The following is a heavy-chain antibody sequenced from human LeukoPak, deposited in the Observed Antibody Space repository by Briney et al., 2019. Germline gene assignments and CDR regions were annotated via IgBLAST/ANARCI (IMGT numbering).Heavy chain of an antibody. Sequence: GGSLRLSCAASGFTFSTYGMHWVRQAPGKGLEWVAFIRYDGSTKYYADSVKGRFTISRDNSENTLYLQMNSLRAEDTAVYYCAKEMVASGYIDFWGRGTLVTVSS. V-gene: IGHV3-30*02. CDR3: AKEMVASGYIDF. CDR1: GFTFSTYG. J-gene: IGHJ4*02. CDR2: IRYDGSTK. D-gene: IGHD1-26*01.